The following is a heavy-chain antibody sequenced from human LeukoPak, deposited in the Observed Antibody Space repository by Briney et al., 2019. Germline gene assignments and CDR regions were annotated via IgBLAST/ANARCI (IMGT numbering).Heavy chain of an antibody. CDR2: ISSNGGST. V-gene: IGHV3-64D*06. Sequence: PGGSLRLSCSASGFTFSSYAMHWVRQAPGKGLEYVSAISSNGGSTYYADSVKGRFTISRDNSKNTLYLQMGSLRAEDTAVYYCVKARRGYSYGADAFDIWGQGTMVTVSS. J-gene: IGHJ3*02. CDR1: GFTFSSYA. CDR3: VKARRGYSYGADAFDI. D-gene: IGHD5-18*01.